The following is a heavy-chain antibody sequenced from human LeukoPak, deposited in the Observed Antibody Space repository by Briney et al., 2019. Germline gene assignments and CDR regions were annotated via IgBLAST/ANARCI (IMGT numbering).Heavy chain of an antibody. Sequence: GGSLRLSCAASGFTFSSYGMHWVRQAPGKGLEWVAFIRYDGSNKYYADSVKGRFTISRDNSKNTLYLQMNSLRAEDTAVYYCAKDLGYYDSSGYLPYMDVWGKGTTVTVSS. V-gene: IGHV3-30*02. CDR2: IRYDGSNK. J-gene: IGHJ6*03. CDR3: AKDLGYYDSSGYLPYMDV. D-gene: IGHD3-22*01. CDR1: GFTFSSYG.